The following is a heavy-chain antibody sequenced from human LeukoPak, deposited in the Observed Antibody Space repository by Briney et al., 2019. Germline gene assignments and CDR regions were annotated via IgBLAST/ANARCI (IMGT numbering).Heavy chain of an antibody. CDR2: VSYSGGT. CDR3: ARAPMAITTSAFPDAFDF. V-gene: IGHV4-59*02. CDR1: GDSVSGHY. Sequence: SETLSLTCTVSGDSVSGHYWSWIRQTPGKGLEWIGYVSYSGGTNYHPSLKRRVSISLDTPKNQFSLKLSSPAAADPAVYYCARAPMAITTSAFPDAFDFWGQGTMVTVSS. J-gene: IGHJ3*01. D-gene: IGHD5-12*01.